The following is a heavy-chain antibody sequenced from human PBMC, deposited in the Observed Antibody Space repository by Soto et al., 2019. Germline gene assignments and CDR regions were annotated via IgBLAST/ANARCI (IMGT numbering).Heavy chain of an antibody. J-gene: IGHJ3*02. D-gene: IGHD3-9*01. CDR2: IYYSGST. V-gene: IGHV4-31*03. CDR1: GGSISSGGYY. Sequence: SETLSLTCTVSGGSISSGGYYWSWIRQHPGKGLEWIGYIYYSGSTYYNPSLKSRVTISVDTSKNQFSLKLSSVTAADTAVYYCARETKYYDILTGYYTWGDAFDIWGQGTMVTVSS. CDR3: ARETKYYDILTGYYTWGDAFDI.